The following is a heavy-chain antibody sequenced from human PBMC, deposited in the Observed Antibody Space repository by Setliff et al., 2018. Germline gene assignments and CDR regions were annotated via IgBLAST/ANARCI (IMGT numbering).Heavy chain of an antibody. CDR1: GGTFSDYY. Sequence: SETLSLTCAVYGGTFSDYYWTWIRQPPGKGLEWVGEINHRGSTNYNPSLKSRVTISVDTSKDQFSLKVISMTAADTAVYYCARGRNIAARLLDSWGQGTLVTVS. CDR3: ARGRNIAARLLDS. CDR2: INHRGST. V-gene: IGHV4-34*01. J-gene: IGHJ4*02. D-gene: IGHD6-6*01.